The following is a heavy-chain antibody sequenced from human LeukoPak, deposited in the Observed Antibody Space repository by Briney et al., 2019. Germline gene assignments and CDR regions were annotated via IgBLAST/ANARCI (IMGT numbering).Heavy chain of an antibody. D-gene: IGHD6-13*01. Sequence: PSETLSLTCTVSGGSISSYYWSWIRQPPGKGLEWIGYIYYSGSTNYNPSLKSRVTISVDTSKNQFSLKLSSVTAADTAVYYCARGGPAAGRFDYWGQGTLVTVSS. CDR2: IYYSGST. J-gene: IGHJ4*02. CDR3: ARGGPAAGRFDY. CDR1: GGSISSYY. V-gene: IGHV4-59*01.